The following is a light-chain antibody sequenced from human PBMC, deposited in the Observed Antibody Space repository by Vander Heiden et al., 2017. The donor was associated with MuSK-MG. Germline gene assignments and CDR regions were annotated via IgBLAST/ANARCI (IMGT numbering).Light chain of an antibody. V-gene: IGKV1-39*01. CDR2: AAS. Sequence: DIQMTQSPSSLSASVGDRVTITCQASQSINNYLNWYQQKPGKAPKLLIYAASSLQSGVPSRFSGSGFGTDFTLTITNLQHEDFASYYCQQGNSTPLYSFGQGTKLEIK. CDR1: QSINNY. CDR3: QQGNSTPLYS. J-gene: IGKJ2*03.